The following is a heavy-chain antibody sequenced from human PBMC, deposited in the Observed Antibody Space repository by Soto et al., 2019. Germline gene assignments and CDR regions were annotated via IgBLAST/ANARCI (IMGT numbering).Heavy chain of an antibody. CDR1: GGSISSYY. J-gene: IGHJ6*02. V-gene: IGHV4-59*01. CDR2: IYYSGST. CDR3: ARDQIVGATFYYYGMDV. Sequence: SETLSLTCTVSGGSISSYYCSWIRQPPGKGLEWIGYIYYSGSTNYNPSLKSRVTISVDTSKNQFSLELSRLRSDDTAVYYCARDQIVGATFYYYGMDVWGQGTTVTVSS. D-gene: IGHD1-26*01.